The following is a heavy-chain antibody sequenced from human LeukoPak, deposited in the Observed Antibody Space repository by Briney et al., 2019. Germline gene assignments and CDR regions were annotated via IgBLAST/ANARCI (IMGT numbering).Heavy chain of an antibody. D-gene: IGHD6-6*01. CDR1: GFTFSSYA. V-gene: IGHV3-23*01. CDR3: AKGESSSSYHPNLDY. J-gene: IGHJ4*02. Sequence: GGSLRLSCAASGFTFSSYAMSWVRQAPGKGLEWVSAISGSGGSTYYADSVKGRFTISRDNSKNTLYLQMNGLRAEDTAVYYCAKGESSSSYHPNLDYWGQGTLVTVSS. CDR2: ISGSGGST.